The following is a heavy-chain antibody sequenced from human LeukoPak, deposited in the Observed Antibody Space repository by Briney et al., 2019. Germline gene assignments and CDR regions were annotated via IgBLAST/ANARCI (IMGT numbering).Heavy chain of an antibody. D-gene: IGHD2-2*01. CDR2: INHSGST. V-gene: IGHV4-34*01. CDR3: ARGDCSSTRCPPDY. Sequence: SSETLSLTCAVYGGSFSGYCWSWIRQPPGKGLEWIGEINHSGSTNYNPSLKGRVTISVDTSKNQFSLKLSSVTAADTAVYYCARGDCSSTRCPPDYWGQGTLVTVSS. CDR1: GGSFSGYC. J-gene: IGHJ4*02.